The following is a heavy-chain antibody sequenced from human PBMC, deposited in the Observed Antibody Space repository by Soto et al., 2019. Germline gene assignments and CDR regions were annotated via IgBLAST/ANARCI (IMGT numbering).Heavy chain of an antibody. Sequence: QVQLVQSGTEVKKPGASVKVSCKASGYTFTSYAISWVRQAPGQGLEWMGWINPYNGNTNYGQKLKGRVTMTTDTSTSTAYMELRSLRSDDTAVYYCARDTAMALPDAWGQGTLVTVSS. CDR2: INPYNGNT. V-gene: IGHV1-18*01. J-gene: IGHJ4*02. CDR3: ARDTAMALPDA. D-gene: IGHD5-18*01. CDR1: GYTFTSYA.